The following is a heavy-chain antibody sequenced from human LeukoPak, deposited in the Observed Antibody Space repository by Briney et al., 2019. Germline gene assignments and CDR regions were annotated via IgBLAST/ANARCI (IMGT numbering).Heavy chain of an antibody. CDR2: MYYSGIP. Sequence: PSETLSLTCTVSGASISDYYWSWIRQPPGKRLEGIAYMYYSGIPNYSRSLKSRVTMSADKSNNQVSLTLTSVTAADTAVYYCASHHGRGEAFDYWGRGTLVTDSS. J-gene: IGHJ4*02. D-gene: IGHD3-10*01. CDR1: GASISDYY. CDR3: ASHHGRGEAFDY. V-gene: IGHV4-59*08.